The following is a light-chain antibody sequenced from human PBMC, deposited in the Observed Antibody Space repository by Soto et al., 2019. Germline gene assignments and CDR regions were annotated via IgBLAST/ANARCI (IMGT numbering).Light chain of an antibody. CDR3: LQDFNYPRT. CDR1: QGIKND. J-gene: IGKJ3*01. CDR2: GAS. V-gene: IGKV1-6*01. Sequence: AFQMTHSPSSLSASVGVRVTITCRASQGIKNDLAWYQQKAGKAPQLLIYGASSLHRGVPSRFSGRTSGVDFTLTISSLQPEDFATYSCLQDFNYPRTFGPGTKVDIK.